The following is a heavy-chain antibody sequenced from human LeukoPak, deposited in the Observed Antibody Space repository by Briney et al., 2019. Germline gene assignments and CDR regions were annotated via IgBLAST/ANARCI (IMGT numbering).Heavy chain of an antibody. Sequence: GGSLRLSCAASGFTVSSNYMSWVRQAPGKGLEWVSVIYSGGSTYYADSVKGRFTISRDNSKNTLYLQMNSLRAEDTAVYHCAKEKISITSPNWFDPWGQGTLVTVSS. CDR2: IYSGGST. CDR3: AKEKISITSPNWFDP. V-gene: IGHV3-53*01. D-gene: IGHD2-2*01. J-gene: IGHJ5*02. CDR1: GFTVSSNY.